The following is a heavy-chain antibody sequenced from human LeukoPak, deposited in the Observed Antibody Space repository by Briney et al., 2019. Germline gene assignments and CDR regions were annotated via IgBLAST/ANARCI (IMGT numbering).Heavy chain of an antibody. CDR3: ARASIAAAGTCDFDC. CDR1: GGSISSGSYY. CDR2: IYTSGST. V-gene: IGHV4-61*02. Sequence: SETLSLTCTVSGGSISSGSYYWSWIRQPAGKGLEWIGRIYTSGSTNYNPSLKSRVTISVGTSKNQFSLKLSSVTAADTAVYYCARASIAAAGTCDFDCWGQGTLVTVSS. J-gene: IGHJ4*02. D-gene: IGHD6-13*01.